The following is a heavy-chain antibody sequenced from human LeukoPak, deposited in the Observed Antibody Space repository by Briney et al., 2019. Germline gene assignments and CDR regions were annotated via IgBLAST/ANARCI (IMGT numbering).Heavy chain of an antibody. J-gene: IGHJ5*02. V-gene: IGHV1-18*01. CDR2: ISAYNGNT. CDR1: GYSFSSYG. D-gene: IGHD3-3*01. Sequence: GASVKVSCKVSGYSFSSYGITWVRQAPGQGLEWMGWISAYNGNTKYAQKLQGRVTMTTDTSTSTAYMELRSLRSDDTAVYYCARGGPEIFGVVINWFDPWGQGTLVTVSS. CDR3: ARGGPEIFGVVINWFDP.